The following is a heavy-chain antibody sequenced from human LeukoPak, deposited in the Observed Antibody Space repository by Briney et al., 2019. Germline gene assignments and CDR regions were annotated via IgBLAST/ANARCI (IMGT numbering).Heavy chain of an antibody. V-gene: IGHV3-48*01. D-gene: IGHD1-1*01. CDR1: TFTSSSLS. CDR2: ISSSSSTI. CDR3: TIEGGYGCWYNVLYP. J-gene: IGHJ5*02. Sequence: GGSLRLSSPLYTFTSSSLSMNWVSQAPGKGLEWVSYISSSSSTIYYADSVKGRFTISRDNAKHSGYLQMNSLSAEVTALYCITIEGGYGCWYNVLYPWGEGTLVTVSS.